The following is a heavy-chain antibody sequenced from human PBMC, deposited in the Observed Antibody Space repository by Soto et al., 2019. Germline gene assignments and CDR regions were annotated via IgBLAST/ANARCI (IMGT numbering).Heavy chain of an antibody. CDR1: GGSISSSSYY. V-gene: IGHV4-39*01. Sequence: SETLSLTCTVSGGSISSSSYYWGWIRQPPGKGLEWIGSIYYSGSTYYNPSLKSRVTISVDTSKNQFSLKLSSVTAADTAVYYCARHSRAVAAPRDWFDPWGQGTLVTVSS. D-gene: IGHD6-19*01. CDR2: IYYSGST. CDR3: ARHSRAVAAPRDWFDP. J-gene: IGHJ5*02.